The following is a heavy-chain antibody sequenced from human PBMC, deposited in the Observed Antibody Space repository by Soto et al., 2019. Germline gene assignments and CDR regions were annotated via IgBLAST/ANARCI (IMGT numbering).Heavy chain of an antibody. CDR3: ARGDCSTTNYYQGDWLDP. D-gene: IGHD2-2*01. CDR2: LNSDGRIT. V-gene: IGHV3-74*01. J-gene: IGHJ5*02. Sequence: LRLSCAASGFIFSSCWMHWVRQAPGKGPVWVSRLNSDGRITNYADSVKGRFTVSRDNARNTMYLQMNSLRAEDTAMYYCARGDCSTTNYYQGDWLDPWGQGTLVTVSS. CDR1: GFIFSSCW.